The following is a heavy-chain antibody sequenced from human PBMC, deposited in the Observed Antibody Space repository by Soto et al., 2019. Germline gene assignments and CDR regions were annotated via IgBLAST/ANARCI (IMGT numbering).Heavy chain of an antibody. CDR2: IGVDGGNT. CDR3: VKERYGSGSYPYFDY. CDR1: GFTFTSYA. Sequence: GGSLRLSCAASGFTFTSYAMAWVRQAPGKGLEWVSDIGVDGGNTKYADSVKGRFIISRDNSKNTLYLQMNSLRAEDTATYYCVKERYGSGSYPYFDYWGQGTPVTVSS. D-gene: IGHD3-10*01. V-gene: IGHV3-23*01. J-gene: IGHJ4*02.